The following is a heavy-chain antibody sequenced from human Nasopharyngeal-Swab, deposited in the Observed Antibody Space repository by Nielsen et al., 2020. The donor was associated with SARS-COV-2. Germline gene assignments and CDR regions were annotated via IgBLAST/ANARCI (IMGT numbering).Heavy chain of an antibody. CDR1: GGSISSSSYY. V-gene: IGHV4-39*01. J-gene: IGHJ3*02. Sequence: SETLSLTCTVSGGSISSSSYYWGWIRQPPGKGLEWIGSIYYSGSTYYNPSLKSRVTISVDTSKNQFSLKLSSVTAADTAVYYCARHQEFTIFGVVIRGAFDIWGQGTMVTV. CDR2: IYYSGST. D-gene: IGHD3-3*01. CDR3: ARHQEFTIFGVVIRGAFDI.